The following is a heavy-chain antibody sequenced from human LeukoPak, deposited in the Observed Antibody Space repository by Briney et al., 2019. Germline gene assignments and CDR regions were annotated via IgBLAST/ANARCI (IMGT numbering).Heavy chain of an antibody. Sequence: ASVKVSCXASGYTFTGYYMHWVRQAPGQGLEWMGRINPNSGGTNYAQKFQGRVTMTRDTSISTAYMELSRLRSDDTAVYYCAREYSSSWYNGAFDIWGQGTMVTVSS. V-gene: IGHV1-2*06. D-gene: IGHD6-13*01. CDR1: GYTFTGYY. J-gene: IGHJ3*02. CDR2: INPNSGGT. CDR3: AREYSSSWYNGAFDI.